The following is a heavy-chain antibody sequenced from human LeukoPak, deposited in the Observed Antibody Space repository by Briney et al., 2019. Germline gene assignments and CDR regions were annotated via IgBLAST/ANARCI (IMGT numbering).Heavy chain of an antibody. V-gene: IGHV4-39*01. CDR3: ARRYPREGDIDY. Sequence: PSETLSLTCAVSGASISGSGYYLGWIRQSPGKGLEWIGNIYYTGNTYYNASLQSRVTISIDTSENQFSLRLNSVTAADTAVYYCARRYPREGDIDYWGQGTLVTVSS. CDR2: IYYTGNT. J-gene: IGHJ4*02. D-gene: IGHD3-16*01. CDR1: GASISGSGYY.